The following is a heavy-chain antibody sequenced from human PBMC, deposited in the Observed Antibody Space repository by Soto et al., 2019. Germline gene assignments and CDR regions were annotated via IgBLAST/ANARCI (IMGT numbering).Heavy chain of an antibody. D-gene: IGHD2-21*02. CDR3: VRWGGDCYWCYYYYYGMDV. J-gene: IGHJ6*02. CDR1: GFTFSGYW. CDR2: IKQDGSEK. Sequence: EVQLVESGGGLVQPGGSLRLSCAASGFTFSGYWMSWVRQAPGKGLEWVANIKQDGSEKYYVDSVKGRFTISRDNAKNSLYLQMNSLRAEDTAVYYCVRWGGDCYWCYYYYYGMDVWGQGTTVTVSS. V-gene: IGHV3-7*01.